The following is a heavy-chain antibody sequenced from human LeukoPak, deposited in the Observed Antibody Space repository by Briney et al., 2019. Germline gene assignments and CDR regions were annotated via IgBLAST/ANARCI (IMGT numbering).Heavy chain of an antibody. D-gene: IGHD3-10*01. CDR2: ISGSGGLT. V-gene: IGHV3-23*01. CDR3: ARAGGWFGELLFFDY. J-gene: IGHJ4*02. CDR1: GFTFSSYP. Sequence: GGSLRLSCAASGFTFSSYPMSWVRQAPGKGLEWVSAISGSGGLTYYADSVKGRFTISRDNSKNTLYLQMNSLRAEDTAVYYCARAGGWFGELLFFDYWGQGTLVTVSS.